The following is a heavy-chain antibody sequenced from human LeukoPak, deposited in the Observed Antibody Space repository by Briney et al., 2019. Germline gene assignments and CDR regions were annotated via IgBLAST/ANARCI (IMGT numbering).Heavy chain of an antibody. D-gene: IGHD5-18*01. CDR1: GFTFSSYV. CDR2: ISYDGSNK. J-gene: IGHJ6*02. CDR3: AKDRGYSYGPSSYYYGMDV. V-gene: IGHV3-30*18. Sequence: PGGSLRLSCTASGFTFSSYVIHWVRQAPGKGLEWVAVISYDGSNKYYADSVKGRSTISRDNSKNTLYLQMNSLRAEDTAVYYCAKDRGYSYGPSSYYYGMDVWGQGTTVTVSS.